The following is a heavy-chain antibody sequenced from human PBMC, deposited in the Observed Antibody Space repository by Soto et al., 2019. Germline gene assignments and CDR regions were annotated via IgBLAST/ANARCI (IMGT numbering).Heavy chain of an antibody. J-gene: IGHJ3*02. CDR1: GFTVSSNY. Sequence: GESLKISCAASGFTVSSNYMSWVRQAPGKGLEWVSVIYSGGSTYYADSVKGRFTISRHNSKNTLYLQMNSLRAEDTAVYYCARSYGDYGGADAFDIWGQGTMVTVSS. V-gene: IGHV3-53*04. CDR3: ARSYGDYGGADAFDI. CDR2: IYSGGST. D-gene: IGHD4-17*01.